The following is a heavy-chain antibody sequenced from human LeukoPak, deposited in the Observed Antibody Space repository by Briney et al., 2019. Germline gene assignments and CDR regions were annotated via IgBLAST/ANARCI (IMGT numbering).Heavy chain of an antibody. CDR1: GGSFSGYY. D-gene: IGHD2-8*01. J-gene: IGHJ4*02. Sequence: SETLSLTCAVYGGSFSGYYWSWIRQSPGKGLEWIGEINHSGSTNYNPSLKSRVTISVDTSKNQFSLKLSSVTAADTAVYYCARGGGNGHKIIKEYYFDYWGQGTLVTVSS. V-gene: IGHV4-34*01. CDR3: ARGGGNGHKIIKEYYFDY. CDR2: INHSGST.